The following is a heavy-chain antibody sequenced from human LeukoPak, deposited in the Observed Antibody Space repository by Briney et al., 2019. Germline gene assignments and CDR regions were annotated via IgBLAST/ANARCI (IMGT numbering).Heavy chain of an antibody. Sequence: ASVKVSCKASGDTFTTYYLQWLRQAPGQGIEWMGIINPRGGNTRFTQKFQGRGTMTRDTSTTTVYMELSSLRSEDTAMYYCAGEGVVGATPLGHFDSWGQGALVTVSS. J-gene: IGHJ4*02. CDR2: INPRGGNT. CDR1: GDTFTTYY. CDR3: AGEGVVGATPLGHFDS. V-gene: IGHV1-46*01. D-gene: IGHD1-26*01.